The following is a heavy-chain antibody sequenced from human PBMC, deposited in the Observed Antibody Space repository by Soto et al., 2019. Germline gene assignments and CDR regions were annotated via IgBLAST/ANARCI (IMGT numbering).Heavy chain of an antibody. Sequence: QEQLVQSVTEVKKPEASVKVSCRADGFTFTGYFFHWVRQAPGQGPEWMGLIKSKSCDTHYSEKFHGRVTMTMDTSISTAYMELRRLTSDDTAAYYCAYTSEYLFDSWGHGTLVTVSS. V-gene: IGHV1-2*06. CDR2: IKSKSCDT. CDR3: AYTSEYLFDS. D-gene: IGHD2-2*01. CDR1: GFTFTGYF. J-gene: IGHJ4*01.